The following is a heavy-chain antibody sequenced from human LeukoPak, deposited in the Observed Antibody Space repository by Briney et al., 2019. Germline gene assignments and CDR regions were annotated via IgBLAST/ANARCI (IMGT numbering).Heavy chain of an antibody. J-gene: IGHJ4*02. V-gene: IGHV3-74*03. CDR3: SRSQFDY. CDR2: ISGDGTIK. CDR1: GFPFSSYW. Sequence: SGGSLRLSCEPSGFPFSSYWMLWVRQAPGKGLLWVSRISGDGTIKTYADFVRGRFTISRDNTKNILYLQMNSLKVEDTATYFCSRSQFDYWGQGVLVTVSS.